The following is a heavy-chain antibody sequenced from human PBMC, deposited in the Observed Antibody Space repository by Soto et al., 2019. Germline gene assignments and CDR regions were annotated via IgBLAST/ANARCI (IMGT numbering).Heavy chain of an antibody. V-gene: IGHV3-23*01. Sequence: EVQLLGSGGGLVQPRGSLRLSCAASGFSFRSYAMSWVRQAPGKGLEWVSAISGSGGSTYYADSVKGRFTISRDNSKNTLYLQMHSLRAEDTAVYYCAKHLLATKSPYGYWGQGTLVTVSS. D-gene: IGHD5-12*01. CDR2: ISGSGGST. J-gene: IGHJ4*02. CDR1: GFSFRSYA. CDR3: AKHLLATKSPYGY.